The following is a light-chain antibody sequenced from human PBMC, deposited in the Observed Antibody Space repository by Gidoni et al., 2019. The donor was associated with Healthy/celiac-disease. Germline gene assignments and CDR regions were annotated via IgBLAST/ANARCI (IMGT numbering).Light chain of an antibody. CDR2: WAS. CDR3: QQYYSTPYT. CDR1: QSVLYSSNNKNY. V-gene: IGKV4-1*01. J-gene: IGKJ2*01. Sequence: DIVMTHSPDSLAVSLGERATINCKTSQSVLYSSNNKNYLAWYQQKTGQTPKLLIYWASTRESGVPDRFSGSGSGTDFTLTISSLQAEDVAVYYCQQYYSTPYTFGQGTKLEIK.